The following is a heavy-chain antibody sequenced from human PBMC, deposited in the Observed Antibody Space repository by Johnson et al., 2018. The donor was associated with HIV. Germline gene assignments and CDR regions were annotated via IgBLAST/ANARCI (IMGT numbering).Heavy chain of an antibody. J-gene: IGHJ3*02. CDR2: IWFDGSNK. V-gene: IGHV3-33*08. CDR3: ARDPGRTVGATNDAFDT. D-gene: IGHD1-26*01. CDR1: GFTFSDYG. Sequence: QVQLVESGGGLVQPGGSLRLSCAASGFTFSDYGMHWVRQAPGKRLEWVSVIWFDGSNKYYADSVKGRFTISRDNSKNTLYLLMNSLRAADTAVYYCARDPGRTVGATNDAFDTWGQGTKVTVSS.